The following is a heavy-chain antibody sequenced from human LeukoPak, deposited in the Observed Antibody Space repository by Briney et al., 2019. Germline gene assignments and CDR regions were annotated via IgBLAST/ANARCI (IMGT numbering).Heavy chain of an antibody. V-gene: IGHV3-53*01. CDR2: IYDGGST. Sequence: PGGSLRLSCAASGFTVSTNYMSWVRQAPGKGLDWVSVIYDGGSTFYADSVKGRFTFSRDNSKNTLYLQMNSLRAEDTAVYYCAKTPSSGYYFDQWGQGTLVTVSS. J-gene: IGHJ4*02. D-gene: IGHD5-12*01. CDR3: AKTPSSGYYFDQ. CDR1: GFTVSTNY.